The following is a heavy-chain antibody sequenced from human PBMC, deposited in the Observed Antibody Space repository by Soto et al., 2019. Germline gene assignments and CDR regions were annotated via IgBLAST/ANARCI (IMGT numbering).Heavy chain of an antibody. CDR1: GGSISSSSYY. CDR2: IYYSGST. Sequence: PSETLSLTCTVSGGSISSSSYYWGWIRQPPGKGLEWIGSIYYSGSTYYNPSLKSRATISVDTSKNQFSLKLSSVTAADTAVYYCARHAVVPAAMGYYYGMDVWGQGTTVTVSS. D-gene: IGHD2-2*01. CDR3: ARHAVVPAAMGYYYGMDV. V-gene: IGHV4-39*01. J-gene: IGHJ6*02.